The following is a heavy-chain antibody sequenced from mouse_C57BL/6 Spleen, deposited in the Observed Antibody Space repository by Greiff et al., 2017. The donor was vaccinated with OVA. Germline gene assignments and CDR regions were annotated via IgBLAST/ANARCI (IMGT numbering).Heavy chain of an antibody. J-gene: IGHJ2*01. CDR1: GYTFTSYW. CDR2: IGPSDSET. V-gene: IGHV1-52*01. CDR3: ARNEGRYFDY. Sequence: VQLQQPGAELVRPGSSVKLSCKASGYTFTSYWMHWVKQRPIQGLEWIGNIGPSDSETHYNQKFKDKATLTVDKSSSTAYMQLSSLTSEDSAVYYCARNEGRYFDYWGQGTTLTVSS.